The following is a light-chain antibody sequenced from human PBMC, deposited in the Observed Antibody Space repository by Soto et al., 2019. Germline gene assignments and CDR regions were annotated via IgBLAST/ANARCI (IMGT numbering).Light chain of an antibody. CDR2: EVD. J-gene: IGLJ2*01. CDR1: SSDVGLYNR. V-gene: IGLV2-18*02. CDR3: SSYTRRGTLV. Sequence: QSALTQPPSVSGSPGQSVTISCTGTSSDVGLYNRVSWYQQPPGTAPKLMIYEVDNRPSGVPDRFSGSKSGNTASLTISGLQAEDEADYYCSSYTRRGTLVFGGGTKLTVL.